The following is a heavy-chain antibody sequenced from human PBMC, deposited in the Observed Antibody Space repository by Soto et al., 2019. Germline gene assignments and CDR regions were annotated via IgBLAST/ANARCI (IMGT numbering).Heavy chain of an antibody. CDR1: GFTFSSYA. V-gene: IGHV3-30-3*01. CDR2: ISYDGSNK. J-gene: IGHJ5*02. Sequence: QVPLVESGGGVVQPGRSLRLSCAASGFTFSSYAMHWVRQAPGKGLEWVAVISYDGSNKDYADSVKGRFTISRDNSKNTLYLQMNSLRAEDTAVYYCARDRLTYNWFDPWGQGTLVTVSS. CDR3: ARDRLTYNWFDP. D-gene: IGHD6-6*01.